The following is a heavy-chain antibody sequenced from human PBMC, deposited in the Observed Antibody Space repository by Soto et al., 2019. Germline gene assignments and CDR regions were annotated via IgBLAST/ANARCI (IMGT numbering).Heavy chain of an antibody. V-gene: IGHV4-59*01. J-gene: IGHJ6*02. CDR1: GVSISSYY. CDR2: IYYSGST. CDR3: ARDFVVAAPVNYYYYGMDV. Sequence: SETLSLTCTVSGVSISSYYWSWIRQPPGKGLEWIGYIYYSGSTNYNPSLKSRVTISVDTSKNQFSLKLSSVTAADTAVYYCARDFVVAAPVNYYYYGMDVWGQGTTVTVSS. D-gene: IGHD2-15*01.